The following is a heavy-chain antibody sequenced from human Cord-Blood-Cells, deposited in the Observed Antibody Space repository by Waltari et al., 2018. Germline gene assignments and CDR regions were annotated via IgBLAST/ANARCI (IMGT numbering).Heavy chain of an antibody. D-gene: IGHD3-10*01. V-gene: IGHV1-2*02. Sequence: QVQLVQSGAEVKKPGASVKVSCKASGYTFTGSYMHWVRQAPGQGLEWMGWINPSSGGTNDAQKLQGRVTMTRDTSISTAYMELSRLRSEDTAVYYCARDRGYGSGSYYDYWGQGTLVTVSS. CDR2: INPSSGGT. CDR3: ARDRGYGSGSYYDY. J-gene: IGHJ4*02. CDR1: GYTFTGSY.